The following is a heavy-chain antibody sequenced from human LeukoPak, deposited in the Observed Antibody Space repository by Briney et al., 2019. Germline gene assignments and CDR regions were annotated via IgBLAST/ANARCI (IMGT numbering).Heavy chain of an antibody. CDR2: ISSNGGST. Sequence: GGSLRLSCAASGFTFSSYSMNWVRQAPGKGLEYVSAISSNGGSTYYADSVKGRFTISRDNSKNTLYLQMSSLRAEDTAVYYCVKTLAVAAPFDYWGQGTLVTVSS. CDR1: GFTFSSYS. V-gene: IGHV3-64D*06. J-gene: IGHJ4*02. CDR3: VKTLAVAAPFDY. D-gene: IGHD6-19*01.